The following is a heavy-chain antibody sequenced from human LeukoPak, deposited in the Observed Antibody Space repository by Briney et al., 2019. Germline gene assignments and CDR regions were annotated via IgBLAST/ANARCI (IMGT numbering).Heavy chain of an antibody. V-gene: IGHV3-23*01. CDR3: ARSIVVVVAATPFDY. CDR1: GFTFSSYA. D-gene: IGHD2-15*01. J-gene: IGHJ4*02. CDR2: ISGSGGST. Sequence: GGSLRLSCAASGFTFSSYAMSWVRQAPGKGLEWVSAISGSGGSTYYADSVKGRFTISRDNSKNTLYLQMSSLRAEDTAVYYCARSIVVVVAATPFDYWGQGTLVTVSS.